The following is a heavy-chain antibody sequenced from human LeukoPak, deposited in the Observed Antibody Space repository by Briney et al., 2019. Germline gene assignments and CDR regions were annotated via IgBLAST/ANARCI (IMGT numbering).Heavy chain of an antibody. CDR2: IYTSGST. CDR1: GGSISSYY. CDR3: ARDRAHSYGYYHDYYYYYYMDV. V-gene: IGHV4-4*07. J-gene: IGHJ6*03. Sequence: PSETLSLTCTVSGGSISSYYWSWIRQPAGKGLEWIGRIYTSGSTNYNPSLKSRVTMSVDTSKNQFSLKLSSVTAADTAVYYCARDRAHSYGYYHDYYYYYYMDVWGKGTTVTVSS. D-gene: IGHD5-18*01.